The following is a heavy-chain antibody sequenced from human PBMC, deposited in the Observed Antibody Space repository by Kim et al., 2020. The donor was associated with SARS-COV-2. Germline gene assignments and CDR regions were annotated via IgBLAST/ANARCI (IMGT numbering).Heavy chain of an antibody. Sequence: GGSLRLSCAASGFTFDDYAMHWVRQAPGKGLEWVSGISWNSGSIGYADSVKGRFTISRDNAKNSLYLQMNSLRAEDTALYYCAKPKNWDYGGNSDYYFDYWGQGTLVTVSS. CDR3: AKPKNWDYGGNSDYYFDY. CDR1: GFTFDDYA. V-gene: IGHV3-9*01. D-gene: IGHD4-17*01. J-gene: IGHJ4*02. CDR2: ISWNSGSI.